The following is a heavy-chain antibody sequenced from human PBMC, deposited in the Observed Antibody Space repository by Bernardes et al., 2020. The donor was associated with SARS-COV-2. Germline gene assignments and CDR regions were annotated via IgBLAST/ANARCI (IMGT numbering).Heavy chain of an antibody. CDR2: VWFDGSDI. D-gene: IGHD3-16*01. V-gene: IGHV3-33*01. Sequence: GGSLRLSCAASGFTFSNYGMHWVRQAPGKGLEWVAHVWFDGSDIDYADSVKGRFTISRDNSKNTLFLQMNNLRAEDTAVYYCATELQYDDLYWGQGTRVTVSS. CDR3: ATELQYDDLY. J-gene: IGHJ4*02. CDR1: GFTFSNYG.